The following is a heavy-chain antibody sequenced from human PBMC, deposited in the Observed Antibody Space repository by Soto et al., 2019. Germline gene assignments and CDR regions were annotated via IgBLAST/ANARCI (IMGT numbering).Heavy chain of an antibody. CDR3: ARGHAADNNLFDY. J-gene: IGHJ4*02. Sequence: QVQLQESGPGLVKPSQTLSLTCTVSGGSISSGGYYWSWIRQHPGKGLEWIGYIYYSGSTYYNPSLKSRVTISVDTSKNQFSLKLSSVTAADTALYYCARGHAADNNLFDYWGQGTLVTVSS. V-gene: IGHV4-31*03. D-gene: IGHD2-15*01. CDR1: GGSISSGGYY. CDR2: IYYSGST.